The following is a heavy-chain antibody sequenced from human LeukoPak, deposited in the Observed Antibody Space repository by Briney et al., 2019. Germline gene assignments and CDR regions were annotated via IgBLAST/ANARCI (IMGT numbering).Heavy chain of an antibody. J-gene: IGHJ4*02. V-gene: IGHV3-7*01. Sequence: GSLGLSCAASGFTFSNYWMSWVRQAPGKGQVWVANIKQDGSEKYYVDSVEGRFTMSRDNAKNSLYLQMNSLRAEDTAMYYCARGRSTDYWGQGTLVTVSS. CDR2: IKQDGSEK. CDR1: GFTFSNYW. CDR3: ARGRSTDY. D-gene: IGHD5/OR15-5a*01.